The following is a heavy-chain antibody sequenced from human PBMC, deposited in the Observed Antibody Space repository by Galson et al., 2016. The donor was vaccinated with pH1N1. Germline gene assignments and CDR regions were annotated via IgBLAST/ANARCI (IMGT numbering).Heavy chain of an antibody. J-gene: IGHJ4*02. CDR1: GFTFNNCN. CDR3: AKDQSVFDLPIDY. V-gene: IGHV3-21*01. Sequence: SLRLSCAASGFTFNNCNMDWVRQVPGKGLEWVSSIRSTGSDVHYGDSVKGRFTISRDNSKNTLYLLMDSLRYDDTAVYYCAKDQSVFDLPIDYWGQGTLVSVSS. CDR2: IRSTGSDV. D-gene: IGHD3-9*01.